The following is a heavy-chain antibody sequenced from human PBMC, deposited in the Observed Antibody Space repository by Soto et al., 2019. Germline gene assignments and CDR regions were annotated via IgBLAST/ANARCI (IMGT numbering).Heavy chain of an antibody. V-gene: IGHV1-69*12. J-gene: IGHJ6*02. D-gene: IGHD3-10*01. CDR1: GGTFSSYA. CDR2: ILPLFGTA. Sequence: QVQLVQSGAEVKKPGSSVKVSCKASGGTFSSYAISWVRQAPGQGLEWMGGILPLFGTADYAQKFQGRVTITADESTSTAYMELSSLRSEDTAVYYCASIRANTYYYGMDVWGQGTTVTVSS. CDR3: ASIRANTYYYGMDV.